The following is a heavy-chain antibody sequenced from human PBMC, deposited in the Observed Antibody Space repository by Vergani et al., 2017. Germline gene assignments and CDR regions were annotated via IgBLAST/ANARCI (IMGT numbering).Heavy chain of an antibody. CDR2: ISYDGDRR. CDR1: GFSFWGHG. D-gene: IGHD2-15*01. J-gene: IGHJ3*02. Sequence: QVHLVESGGGVVQPGRSLTLSCVASGFSFWGHGMHWVRQAPGKGLEWVAMISYDGDRRDYGDFAKGRFTISRDSSKTVYLQMNSLRVEDTAMYFCTTDNQQSSLGHCSVTNCYGGVFDIWGQGTVVTVSS. CDR3: TTDNQQSSLGHCSVTNCYGGVFDI. V-gene: IGHV3-30*03.